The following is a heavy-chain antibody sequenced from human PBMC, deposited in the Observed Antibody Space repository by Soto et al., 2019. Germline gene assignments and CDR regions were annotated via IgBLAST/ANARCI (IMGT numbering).Heavy chain of an antibody. CDR1: GASISGFY. J-gene: IGHJ6*02. CDR3: AREGYKNFYYGMDV. V-gene: IGHV4-4*07. CDR2: LCTNGST. D-gene: IGHD5-12*01. Sequence: SETLSLTCRVSGASISGFYWTWIRQCAGRGLEWIGRLCTNGSTNYNPSLKSRVTMSVHTSKNQFSLKLSSVTAADTALYYCAREGYKNFYYGMDVWGQGTPVTVSS.